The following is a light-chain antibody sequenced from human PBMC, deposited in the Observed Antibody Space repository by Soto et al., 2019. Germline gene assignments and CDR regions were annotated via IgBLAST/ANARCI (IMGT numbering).Light chain of an antibody. Sequence: EIVLTQSPGTLSLSPGERATLSCRASQSVSSSDLAWYQQKPGQAPRLLIYGASSRATGLPDRFSGSGSGTDFTLIISRLEPEEFAVYYCEQYCSSPQTFGQGTRLEIK. J-gene: IGKJ5*01. CDR1: QSVSSSD. V-gene: IGKV3-20*01. CDR2: GAS. CDR3: EQYCSSPQT.